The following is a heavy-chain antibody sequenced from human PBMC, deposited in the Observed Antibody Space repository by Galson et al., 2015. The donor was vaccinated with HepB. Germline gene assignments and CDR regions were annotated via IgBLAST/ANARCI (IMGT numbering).Heavy chain of an antibody. V-gene: IGHV1-18*01. J-gene: IGHJ6*02. D-gene: IGHD3-16*01. CDR2: ISAYNGNT. Sequence: SVKVSCKAYAHMFTTYGFTWVRRAPGEGLEWMGWISAYNGNTNYAQKFQDRLTLTTDTSTTTVYLELRSLRSDDTGIYYCAKDRRSPTPVFGGDNYYHGMDVWGHGTTVTGSS. CDR3: AKDRRSPTPVFGGDNYYHGMDV. CDR1: AHMFTTYG.